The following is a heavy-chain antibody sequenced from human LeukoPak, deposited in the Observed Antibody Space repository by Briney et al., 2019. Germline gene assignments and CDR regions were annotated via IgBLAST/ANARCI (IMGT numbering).Heavy chain of an antibody. Sequence: SETLSLACTVSGGSIGSSSYYWDWIRQSPGKGLEWVGSIYYSGSTYYNPSLKSRVTISVDTSKNQFSLMLSSVTAADTAVYYCARRRIAAAGTDYWGQGTLVAVSS. CDR2: IYYSGST. CDR1: GGSIGSSSYY. V-gene: IGHV4-39*01. D-gene: IGHD6-13*01. CDR3: ARRRIAAAGTDY. J-gene: IGHJ4*02.